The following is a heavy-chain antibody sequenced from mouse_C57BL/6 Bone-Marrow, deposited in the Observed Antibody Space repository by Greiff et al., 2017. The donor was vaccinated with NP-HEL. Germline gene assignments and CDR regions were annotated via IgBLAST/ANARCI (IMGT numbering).Heavy chain of an antibody. CDR2: IHPNSGST. Sequence: QVQLQQPGAELVKPGASVKLSCKASGYTFTSYWMHWVKQRPGQGLEWIGMIHPNSGSTNYNEKFKSKATLTVDKSSSTAYMQLSSLTSEDSAVYYCAREVRLYYGSSYFDYWGQGTTLTVSS. CDR3: AREVRLYYGSSYFDY. D-gene: IGHD1-1*01. J-gene: IGHJ2*01. CDR1: GYTFTSYW. V-gene: IGHV1-64*01.